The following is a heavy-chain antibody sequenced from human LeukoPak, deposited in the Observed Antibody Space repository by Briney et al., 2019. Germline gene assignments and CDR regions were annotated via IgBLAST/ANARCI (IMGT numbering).Heavy chain of an antibody. V-gene: IGHV3-53*01. Sequence: GGSLRLSCAASGFTVSSNYMSWVRQAPGKGLEWVSDIYSGGSTYYADSVKGRFTISRDNAKNSLYLQMNSLRAEDTAVYYCARVPYDYVWGSYPTPHFDYWGQGTLVTVSS. D-gene: IGHD3-16*02. CDR3: ARVPYDYVWGSYPTPHFDY. CDR2: IYSGGST. J-gene: IGHJ4*02. CDR1: GFTVSSNY.